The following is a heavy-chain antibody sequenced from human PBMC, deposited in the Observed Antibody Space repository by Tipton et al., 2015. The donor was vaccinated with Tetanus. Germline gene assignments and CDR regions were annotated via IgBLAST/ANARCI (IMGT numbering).Heavy chain of an antibody. CDR3: ARGGPESRWYFDL. CDR1: GASISGYY. J-gene: IGHJ2*01. Sequence: TLSLTCTVSGASISGYYWSWIRQTPGKGLEWIGYIYSSGSFNYNPSLRSRVTLSEDTSQKQFSLNLRSMTAADTAVYYCARGGPESRWYFDLWGRGTLVTVSS. V-gene: IGHV4-59*01. CDR2: IYSSGSF.